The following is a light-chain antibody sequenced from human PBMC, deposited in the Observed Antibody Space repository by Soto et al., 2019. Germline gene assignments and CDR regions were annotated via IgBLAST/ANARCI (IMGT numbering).Light chain of an antibody. CDR3: QQYGSSPVT. CDR1: QSVSSSY. J-gene: IGKJ1*01. CDR2: GAS. Sequence: EIVLTQSPGTLSLSPGERATLSCRASQSVSSSYLAWYQQKPGQAPRLLIHGASSRATGIPDRFSGSGSGTDFTLTISSLEPEDFAVYYCQQYGSSPVTFGQGTKVEIK. V-gene: IGKV3-20*01.